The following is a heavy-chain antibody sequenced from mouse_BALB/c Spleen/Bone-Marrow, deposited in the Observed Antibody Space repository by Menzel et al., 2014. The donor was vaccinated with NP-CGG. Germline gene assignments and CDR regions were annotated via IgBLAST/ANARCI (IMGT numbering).Heavy chain of an antibody. Sequence: EVKLMESGGGLVQPGGSLKLSCAASGFDFSRYWMSWVRQAPGKGLEWIGEINPDSSTINYTPSLKDKFIISRDNAKNTLYLQMSKVRSEDTALYYCARLGYYGSSDYWGQGTTLTVSS. CDR2: INPDSSTI. D-gene: IGHD1-1*01. J-gene: IGHJ2*01. V-gene: IGHV4-1*02. CDR1: GFDFSRYW. CDR3: ARLGYYGSSDY.